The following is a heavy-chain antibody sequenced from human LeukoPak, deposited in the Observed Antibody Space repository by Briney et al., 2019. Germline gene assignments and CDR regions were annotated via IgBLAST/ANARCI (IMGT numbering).Heavy chain of an antibody. Sequence: PGGSLRLSCAASGFTFSDYYMSWIRQAPGKALEWVSAITPSGTNTYYADSVKGRFTISRDNAKNSLYLQMNSLRDEDTAVYYCATYYDFWSGYSTYYYYGMDVWGQGTTVTVSS. CDR2: ITPSGTNT. CDR3: ATYYDFWSGYSTYYYYGMDV. D-gene: IGHD3-3*01. J-gene: IGHJ6*02. V-gene: IGHV3-11*04. CDR1: GFTFSDYY.